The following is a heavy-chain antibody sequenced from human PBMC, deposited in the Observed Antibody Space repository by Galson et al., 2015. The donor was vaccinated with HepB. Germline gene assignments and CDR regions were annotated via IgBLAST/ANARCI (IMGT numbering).Heavy chain of an antibody. CDR1: GVTFSSYA. V-gene: IGHV1-69*10. CDR3: AGYGGTGYSSLRRNWFDP. J-gene: IGHJ5*02. CDR2: IIPIVGIA. Sequence: SVKVSCKASGVTFSSYAISWVRQAPGQGLEWMGGIIPIVGIANYAQKSQGRVTITADKSTSTAYMELSSLISEDTAVYYCAGYGGTGYSSLRRNWFDPWGQGTLVAVSS. D-gene: IGHD6-19*01.